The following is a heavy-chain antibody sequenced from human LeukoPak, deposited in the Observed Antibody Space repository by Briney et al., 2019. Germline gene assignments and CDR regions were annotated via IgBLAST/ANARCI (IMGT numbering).Heavy chain of an antibody. CDR3: ASLRWPTLYYFDY. D-gene: IGHD5-24*01. Sequence: PSETLSLTCTVSGGSISSYYWSWIRQPPGKGLEWIGYIYYSGSTNYNPSLKSRVTMSVDTSKNQFSLKLSSVTAADTAVYYCASLRWPTLYYFDYWGQGTLVTVSS. V-gene: IGHV4-59*01. CDR1: GGSISSYY. J-gene: IGHJ4*02. CDR2: IYYSGST.